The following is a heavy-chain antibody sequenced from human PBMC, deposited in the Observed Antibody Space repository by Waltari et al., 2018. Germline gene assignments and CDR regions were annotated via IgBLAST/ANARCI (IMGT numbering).Heavy chain of an antibody. CDR3: AATTTLGDFDY. CDR1: GGSISSYY. J-gene: IGHJ4*02. CDR2: IYYSGST. V-gene: IGHV4-59*01. D-gene: IGHD3-10*02. Sequence: QVQLQESGPGLVKPSETLSLTCTVSGGSISSYYWSCIRQPPGKGLEWIGYIYYSGSTNYNPSLKSRVTISVDTSKNQFSLKLSSVTAADTAVYYCAATTTLGDFDYWGQGTLVTVSS.